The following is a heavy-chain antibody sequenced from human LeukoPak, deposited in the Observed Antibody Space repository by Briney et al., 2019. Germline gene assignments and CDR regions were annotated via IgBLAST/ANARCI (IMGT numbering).Heavy chain of an antibody. Sequence: PGGSLRLSCAASGFTVSSNYMSWVRQAPGKGLEWVSVIYSGGSTYYADSVKGRFTISRDNSKNTLYLQMNSLRAEDTAVYYCARDLFHTAMANYWGQGTLVTVSS. CDR1: GFTVSSNY. J-gene: IGHJ4*02. D-gene: IGHD5-18*01. V-gene: IGHV3-53*05. CDR2: IYSGGST. CDR3: ARDLFHTAMANY.